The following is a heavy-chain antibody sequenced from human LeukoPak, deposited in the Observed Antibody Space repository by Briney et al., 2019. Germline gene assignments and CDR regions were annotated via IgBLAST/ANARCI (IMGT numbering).Heavy chain of an antibody. V-gene: IGHV4-4*02. D-gene: IGHD6-19*01. J-gene: IGHJ5*02. Sequence: SETLSLTCAVSGGSISRSNWWSWVRQPPGKGLEWIGEVYHTGSSNYNPSLKSRVTISVDKSKSQFSLKLSSVTAADTAVYYCARGGTTVAGTFWFDPWGQGTLVTVSS. CDR3: ARGGTTVAGTFWFDP. CDR2: VYHTGSS. CDR1: GGSISRSNW.